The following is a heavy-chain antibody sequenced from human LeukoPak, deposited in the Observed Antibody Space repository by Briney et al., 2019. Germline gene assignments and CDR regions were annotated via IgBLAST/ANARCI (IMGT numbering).Heavy chain of an antibody. CDR2: ISSSDNTI. J-gene: IGHJ4*02. D-gene: IGHD5-24*01. CDR3: ARGFYTYVQ. V-gene: IGHV3-11*04. Sequence: PRGALRLSCAASGFTLSDYYMSSIRQGPGEGLEWVSSISSSDNTIYYTDSVKGRFAISRDNAKNSLYLEMKSLRAEDTAVYYCARGFYTYVQWGQGTLGTVSS. CDR1: GFTLSDYY.